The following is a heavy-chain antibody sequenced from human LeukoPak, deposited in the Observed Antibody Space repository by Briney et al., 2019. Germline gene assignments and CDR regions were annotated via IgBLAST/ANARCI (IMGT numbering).Heavy chain of an antibody. CDR2: IYSGGTT. CDR1: GFTVSGNH. J-gene: IGHJ3*02. CDR3: ARDADYGGSPDAFDI. D-gene: IGHD4-23*01. V-gene: IGHV3-53*01. Sequence: GGSLRLSCAASGFTVSGNHMSWVRQAPGKGLNWVSIIYSGGTTYYADSVKGRFAISRDNSKNTLYLQMNSLRAEDTAVYYCARDADYGGSPDAFDIWGRGTIVTVSS.